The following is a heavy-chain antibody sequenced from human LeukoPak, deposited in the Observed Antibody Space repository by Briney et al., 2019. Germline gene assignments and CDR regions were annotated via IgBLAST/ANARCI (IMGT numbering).Heavy chain of an antibody. CDR3: ARRRSEEFDFDC. CDR1: GYIFSTYG. D-gene: IGHD6-19*01. CDR2: LSGYNGNT. J-gene: IGHJ4*02. Sequence: ASVKVSCKASGYIFSTYGISWVRQAPGQGLEWIGCLSGYNGNTNYAQKLQGRVTMTTDTSTSTAYMELRSLRSDDTAVYYCARRRSEEFDFDCWGQGTLVTVSS. V-gene: IGHV1-18*01.